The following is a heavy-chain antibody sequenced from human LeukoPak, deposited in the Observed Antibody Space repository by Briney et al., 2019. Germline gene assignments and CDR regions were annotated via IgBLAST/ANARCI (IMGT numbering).Heavy chain of an antibody. J-gene: IGHJ4*02. Sequence: GGSLRLSCAASGFILSDYSMNWVRQAPGKGLEWVSYISVSSDFIYYADSVKGRFTISRDNAKNSLYLQINSLRAEDTAVYYCARGYTYGTYYFDNWGQGTLVTVSS. CDR3: ARGYTYGTYYFDN. CDR2: ISVSSDFI. D-gene: IGHD5-18*01. V-gene: IGHV3-48*01. CDR1: GFILSDYS.